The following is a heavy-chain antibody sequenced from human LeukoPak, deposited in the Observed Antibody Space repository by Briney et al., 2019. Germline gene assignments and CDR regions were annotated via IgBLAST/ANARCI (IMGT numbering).Heavy chain of an antibody. J-gene: IGHJ1*01. CDR1: GYSFTSYW. CDR3: ARAATVTTLLDYFQH. CDR2: IYPGDSDT. V-gene: IGHV5-51*01. D-gene: IGHD4-17*01. Sequence: GESLKISCKGSGYSFTSYWIGWVRQMPGKGLEWMGIIYPGDSDTRYSPSFQGQVTISADKSISTAYLQWSSLKASDTAMYYCARAATVTTLLDYFQHWGQGTLVTVSS.